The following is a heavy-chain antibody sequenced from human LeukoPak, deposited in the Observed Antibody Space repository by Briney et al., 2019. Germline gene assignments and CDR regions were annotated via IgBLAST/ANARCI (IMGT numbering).Heavy chain of an antibody. CDR3: ARGGATIAVAGTPTANWFDP. CDR1: GGSISSYY. V-gene: IGHV4-59*01. CDR2: IYYSGST. J-gene: IGHJ5*02. Sequence: SETLSLTCTVAGGSISSYYWSWIRQPPGKGLEWIGYIYYSGSTNYNPSLKSRVTISVDTSKNQFSLKLSSVTAADTAVYYCARGGATIAVAGTPTANWFDPWGQGTLVTVSS. D-gene: IGHD6-19*01.